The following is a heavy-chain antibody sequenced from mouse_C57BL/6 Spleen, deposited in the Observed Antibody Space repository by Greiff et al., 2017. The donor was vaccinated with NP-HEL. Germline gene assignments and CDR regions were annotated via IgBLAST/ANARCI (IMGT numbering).Heavy chain of an antibody. J-gene: IGHJ2*01. CDR1: GYTFTSYT. V-gene: IGHV1-4*01. CDR3: ARDWDVDY. D-gene: IGHD4-1*01. CDR2: INPSSGYT. Sequence: QVQLQQSGAELARPGASVKMSCKASGYTFTSYTMHWVKQRPGQGLEWIGYINPSSGYTKYKQKFKDKATLTADKSSSTAYMQLSSLTSEDSAVYSCARDWDVDYWGQGTTLTVSS.